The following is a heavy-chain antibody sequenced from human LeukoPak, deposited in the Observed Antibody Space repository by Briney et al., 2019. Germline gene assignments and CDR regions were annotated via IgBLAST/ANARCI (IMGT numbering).Heavy chain of an antibody. CDR2: INPSGCST. CDR3: ARGPTVVHFDY. Sequence: ASVKVPCKASGYTFTSYYMHWVRQAPGQGLEWMGIINPSGCSTIYAQKFQGRVTMTRDMSTSTVYMELRSLRSEDTAVYYCARGPTVVHFDYWGQGTLVTVSS. D-gene: IGHD4-23*01. CDR1: GYTFTSYY. V-gene: IGHV1-46*01. J-gene: IGHJ4*02.